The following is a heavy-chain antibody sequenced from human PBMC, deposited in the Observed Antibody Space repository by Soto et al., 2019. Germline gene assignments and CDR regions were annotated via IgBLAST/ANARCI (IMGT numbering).Heavy chain of an antibody. D-gene: IGHD3-10*01. CDR2: IYYSGST. CDR3: ARVGGFGATTIDY. J-gene: IGHJ4*02. Sequence: VQLQESGPGLVKPSQTLSLTCTVSGGSISSGDYYWSWIRQPPGKGLEWIGYIYYSGSTYYNPSLKIRVTISVDTSKNQFSLKLSSVTAADTAVYCARVGGFGATTIDYWGQGTLVTVSS. V-gene: IGHV4-30-4*01. CDR1: GGSISSGDYY.